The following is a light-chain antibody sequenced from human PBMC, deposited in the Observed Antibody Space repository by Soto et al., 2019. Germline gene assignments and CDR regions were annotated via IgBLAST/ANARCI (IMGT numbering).Light chain of an antibody. Sequence: EIVLTQSPATLSLSPGERATLSCRASQSVSNTYLAWYQQKPGQDPRLLIYGASSRATGIPDRFSGSRSGTAFTLTISRLEPEDFAVYYCQQYSGSAYTFGQGTKLEIK. J-gene: IGKJ2*01. CDR3: QQYSGSAYT. V-gene: IGKV3-20*01. CDR1: QSVSNTY. CDR2: GAS.